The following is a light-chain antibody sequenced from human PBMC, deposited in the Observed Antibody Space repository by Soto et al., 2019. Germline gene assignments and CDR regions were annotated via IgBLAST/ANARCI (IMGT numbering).Light chain of an antibody. CDR1: QSLLHSNGYNY. CDR2: GAS. V-gene: IGKV3-20*01. Sequence: DIVMTQSPLSLPVTPGEPASISCRSSQSLLHSNGYNYLAWYQQRPGQAPRLIIYGASSRATGIPDRFSGSGSGTDFTLTISRLEPEDFAVYYCQQYGSSPRTFGQGTKVDI. J-gene: IGKJ1*01. CDR3: QQYGSSPRT.